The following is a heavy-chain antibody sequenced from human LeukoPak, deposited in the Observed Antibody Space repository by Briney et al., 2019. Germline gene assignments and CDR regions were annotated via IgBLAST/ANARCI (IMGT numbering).Heavy chain of an antibody. CDR1: GDAITSDKYY. Sequence: SETLSLTCTVSGDAITSDKYYWGWIRQPPGKGLEWIGNIHYSGSTYYSPSLKSRVTISVDTSKNQFSLKLRSVTAADTAVYYCARGGDYRFDPWGQGTLVTVSS. D-gene: IGHD2-21*02. CDR3: ARGGDYRFDP. J-gene: IGHJ5*02. V-gene: IGHV4-39*07. CDR2: IHYSGST.